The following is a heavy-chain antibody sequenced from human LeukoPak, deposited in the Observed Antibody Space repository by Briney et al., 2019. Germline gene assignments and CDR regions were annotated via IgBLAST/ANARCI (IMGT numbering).Heavy chain of an antibody. CDR2: ISSVGSSK. Sequence: GGSLRLSCAASGFTFSTYEMNWVRQAPGEGLEWVSYISSVGSSKYYADSVKGRFTVSRDNAKNSLYLQMNSLRVEDTAVYYCAREPSSSSSSSFDYWGQGTLVTVSS. J-gene: IGHJ4*02. CDR1: GFTFSTYE. D-gene: IGHD6-6*01. V-gene: IGHV3-48*03. CDR3: AREPSSSSSSSFDY.